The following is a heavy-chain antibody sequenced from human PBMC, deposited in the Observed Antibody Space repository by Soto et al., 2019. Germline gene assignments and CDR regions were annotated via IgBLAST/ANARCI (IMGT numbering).Heavy chain of an antibody. CDR3: ARDWKGAEGFDP. CDR2: IGADNGDT. V-gene: IGHV1-18*01. Sequence: QVQLVQSGAEVKKPGASVKVSCKASGYTFSTYGFSWVRQAPGQGLEWMGWIGADNGDTNYAQNFQGRVTMTTDTSPTPSYMGLRSLTSCDTAVYFCARDWKGAEGFDPWGQGTLVTVSS. J-gene: IGHJ5*02. D-gene: IGHD1-1*01. CDR1: GYTFSTYG.